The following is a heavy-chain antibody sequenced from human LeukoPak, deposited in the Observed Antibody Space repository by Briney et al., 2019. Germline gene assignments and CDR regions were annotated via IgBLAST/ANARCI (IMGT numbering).Heavy chain of an antibody. CDR3: ARSPLTGNYGDWFDP. CDR1: GGSFSGYY. Sequence: SETLFLTCAVYGGSFSGYYWSWIRQPPGKGLEWIGEINHSGSTNYNPSLKSRVTISVDTSKNQFSLKLSSVTAADTAVYYCARSPLTGNYGDWFDPWGQGTLVIVSS. D-gene: IGHD3-9*01. CDR2: INHSGST. J-gene: IGHJ5*02. V-gene: IGHV4-34*01.